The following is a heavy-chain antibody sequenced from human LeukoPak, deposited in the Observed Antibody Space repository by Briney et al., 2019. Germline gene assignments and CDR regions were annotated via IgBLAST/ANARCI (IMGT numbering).Heavy chain of an antibody. CDR2: ISGSGSNT. J-gene: IGHJ2*01. CDR1: GFTFSSYA. D-gene: IGHD6-13*01. CDR3: AKGPRQQLVPYWYFDL. Sequence: GGSLRLSCAASGFTFSSYAMSWVRQAPGKGLEWVAGISGSGSNTYYADSVKGRFTISRDNSKNTLYLQMNGLRAEDTAVYYCAKGPRQQLVPYWYFDLWGRGTLVTVSS. V-gene: IGHV3-23*01.